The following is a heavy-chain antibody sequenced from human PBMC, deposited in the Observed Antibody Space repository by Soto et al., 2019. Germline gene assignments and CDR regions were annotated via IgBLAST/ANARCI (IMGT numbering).Heavy chain of an antibody. CDR1: GFSFSSYW. CDR3: AKGGIGRAPGLDY. CDR2: LNQDGSSK. Sequence: VGSLRLSCSSSGFSFSSYWMSWVRHSPGKGLECVANLNQDGSSKYYVDSVKGRFSISRDNAENSVYLEMNSLRADDTAVYYCAKGGIGRAPGLDYWGQGTLVTVSS. V-gene: IGHV3-7*05. J-gene: IGHJ4*02. D-gene: IGHD2-21*01.